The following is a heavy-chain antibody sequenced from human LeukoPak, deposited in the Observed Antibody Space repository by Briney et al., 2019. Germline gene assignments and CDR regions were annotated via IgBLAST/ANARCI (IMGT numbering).Heavy chain of an antibody. Sequence: SETLSLTCAVYGGSFSGYYWSWIRQPPGKGLEWIGEINHSGSTNYNPSLKSRVTISVDKSKNQFSLKLSSVTAADTAVYYCARRTTVTIPFGYWGQGTLVTVSS. CDR2: INHSGST. V-gene: IGHV4-34*01. D-gene: IGHD4-11*01. J-gene: IGHJ4*02. CDR3: ARRTTVTIPFGY. CDR1: GGSFSGYY.